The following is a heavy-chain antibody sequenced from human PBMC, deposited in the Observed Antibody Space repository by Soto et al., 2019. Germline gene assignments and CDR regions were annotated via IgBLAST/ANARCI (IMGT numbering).Heavy chain of an antibody. CDR1: GGSISSSSYY. J-gene: IGHJ6*02. CDR3: ARNSGRGIAAAGSGPYYYYGMDV. V-gene: IGHV4-39*07. D-gene: IGHD6-13*01. Sequence: SETLSLTCTVSGGSISSSSYYWGWIHQPPGKGLEWIGSIYYSGSTYYNPSLKGRVTISVDTSKNQFSLKLSSVTAADTAVYYCARNSGRGIAAAGSGPYYYYGMDVWGQGTTVTVSS. CDR2: IYYSGST.